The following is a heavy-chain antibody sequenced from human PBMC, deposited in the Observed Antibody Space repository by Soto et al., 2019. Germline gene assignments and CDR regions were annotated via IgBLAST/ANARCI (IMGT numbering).Heavy chain of an antibody. J-gene: IGHJ4*02. Sequence: SETLSLTCTVPGGSISSYYWSWIRQPPGKGLEWIGYIYYSGNTNYNPSLKSRVTISLDTSKNQFSLNLNSVTAADTAVYYCARHLGEGYFDYWGQGTLVTVSS. CDR3: ARHLGEGYFDY. CDR1: GGSISSYY. V-gene: IGHV4-59*08. CDR2: IYYSGNT.